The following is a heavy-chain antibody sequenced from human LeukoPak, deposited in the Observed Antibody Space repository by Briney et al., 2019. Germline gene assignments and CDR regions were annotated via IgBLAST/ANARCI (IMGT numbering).Heavy chain of an antibody. V-gene: IGHV3-21*01. CDR3: ATGYSGYHSNYYYMDV. CDR1: EFSFSRFG. D-gene: IGHD5-12*01. CDR2: ISSSSSDI. Sequence: TGGSLRLSCAVSEFSFSRFGMTWVRQAPGKGLEWVSSISSSSSDIYYVDSVKGRFTISRDNSKNSLYLQMNSLRAEDTAVYYCATGYSGYHSNYYYMDVWGKGTTVTVSS. J-gene: IGHJ6*03.